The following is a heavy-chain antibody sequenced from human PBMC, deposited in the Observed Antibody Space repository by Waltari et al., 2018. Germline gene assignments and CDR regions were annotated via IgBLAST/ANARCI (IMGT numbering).Heavy chain of an antibody. V-gene: IGHV4-34*01. CDR1: GGSFSGYY. Sequence: QVQLQQWGAGLLKPSETLSLTCAVYGGSFSGYYWSWIRQPPGKGLEWIGEINHRGRTNYNPSLKSRFTISVDRSKNQFSRKLSSVTAADTAVYYCARGVKWIQLWSNYYYMDVWGKGTTVTVSS. J-gene: IGHJ6*03. CDR3: ARGVKWIQLWSNYYYMDV. CDR2: INHRGRT. D-gene: IGHD5-18*01.